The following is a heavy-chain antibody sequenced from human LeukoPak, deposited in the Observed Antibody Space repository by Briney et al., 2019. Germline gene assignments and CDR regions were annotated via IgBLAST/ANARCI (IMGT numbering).Heavy chain of an antibody. J-gene: IGHJ4*02. CDR3: ARGGMATIWDY. Sequence: SETLSLTCTVSGGSISGYYWSWIRQPPGKGLEWIGYIYYSGSTNYNPSLKSRVTISVDTSKNQFSLKLSSVTAADTAVYYCARGGMATIWDYWAQGTLVTVSS. V-gene: IGHV4-59*01. D-gene: IGHD5-24*01. CDR1: GGSISGYY. CDR2: IYYSGST.